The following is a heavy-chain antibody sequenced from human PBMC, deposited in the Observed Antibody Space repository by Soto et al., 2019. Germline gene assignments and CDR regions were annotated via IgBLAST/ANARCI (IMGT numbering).Heavy chain of an antibody. Sequence: PSETLSLTCSISGGSISSYYWNWIRQPPGKGLEWIGFISYSGSTNYNPALTSRVTISVDTSKDQFSLRLSSVTAADTAVYYCARVQSTSWGYYYAVDVWGQGTTVTVSS. CDR1: GGSISSYY. D-gene: IGHD2-2*01. CDR2: ISYSGST. J-gene: IGHJ6*01. CDR3: ARVQSTSWGYYYAVDV. V-gene: IGHV4-59*01.